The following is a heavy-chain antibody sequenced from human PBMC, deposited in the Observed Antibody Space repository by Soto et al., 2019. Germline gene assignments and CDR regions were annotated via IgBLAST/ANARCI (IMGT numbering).Heavy chain of an antibody. CDR1: GYTFTSYG. J-gene: IGHJ3*02. CDR3: ARGKAITIFGVVIDDAFDI. D-gene: IGHD3-3*01. Sequence: ASVKVSCKASGYTFTSYGISWVRQALGQGFEWMGLIRAYNGNTNYAQKLQGRVTMTTGTSTSTAYMELRSLRSDDTAVYYCARGKAITIFGVVIDDAFDIWG. V-gene: IGHV1-18*01. CDR2: IRAYNGNT.